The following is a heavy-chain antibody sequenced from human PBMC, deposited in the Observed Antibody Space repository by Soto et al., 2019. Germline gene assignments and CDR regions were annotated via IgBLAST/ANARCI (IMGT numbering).Heavy chain of an antibody. J-gene: IGHJ4*02. D-gene: IGHD3-10*01. CDR2: ISYDGSNK. V-gene: IGHV3-30-3*01. CDR1: GFTFSSYA. CDR3: ARDRVWFGELSVY. Sequence: QVQLVESGGGVVQPGRSLRLSCAASGFTFSSYAMHWVRQAPGKGLEWVAVISYDGSNKYYADSVKGRFTISRDNSKNTLYLQMNSLRAEDTAVYYCARDRVWFGELSVYWGQGTLVTVSS.